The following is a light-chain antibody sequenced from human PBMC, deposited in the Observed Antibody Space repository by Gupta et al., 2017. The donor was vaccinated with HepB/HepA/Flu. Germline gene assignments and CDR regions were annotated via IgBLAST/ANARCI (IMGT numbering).Light chain of an antibody. J-gene: IGLJ2*01. CDR1: SSNIGLNY. CDR3: ATWDSSLSGVV. CDR2: EMI. V-gene: IGLV1-51*02. Sequence: QSILTQPPSVSAAPGQKVTISCSGSSSNIGLNYVAWYQQLPGTAPNVLIYEMIKRPAGIPDRFSASKSGPSATLAIPGRQTGDEADYSCATWDSSLSGVVFGGGTKGTVL.